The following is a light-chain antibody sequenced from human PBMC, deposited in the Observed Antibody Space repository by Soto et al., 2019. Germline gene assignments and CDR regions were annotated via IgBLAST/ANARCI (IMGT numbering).Light chain of an antibody. Sequence: DIQMTQSPSSLSASVGDRVTITCRASPSISSYLNWYQQKPGKAPKLLIYAASSLQSGVPSRFSGSGSGTDFTLTISSLQPEDFATYYCQQSYRSLITFGQGTRLEIK. CDR1: PSISSY. CDR3: QQSYRSLIT. CDR2: AAS. J-gene: IGKJ5*01. V-gene: IGKV1-39*01.